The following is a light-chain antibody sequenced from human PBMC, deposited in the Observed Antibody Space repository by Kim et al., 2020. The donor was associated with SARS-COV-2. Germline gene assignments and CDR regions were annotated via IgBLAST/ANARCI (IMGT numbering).Light chain of an antibody. CDR3: VAWDSRLDALV. J-gene: IGLJ2*01. V-gene: IGLV1-51*01. CDR2: NNN. Sequence: GRRVTSSCSGTGSNMGKNCVTWYQQLQGTGPKRLMYNNNERRSGIPNRFSGSKCSTSAALRSVGIQTGDEGDCYCVAWDSRLDALVFGGGTQLTVL. CDR1: GSNMGKNC.